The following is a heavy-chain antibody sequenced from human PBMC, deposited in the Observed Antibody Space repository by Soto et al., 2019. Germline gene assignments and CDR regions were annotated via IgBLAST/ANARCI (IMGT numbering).Heavy chain of an antibody. D-gene: IGHD3-22*01. CDR3: ARTYYYDSSDYYGPRDYYYGMDV. V-gene: IGHV3-23*01. J-gene: IGHJ6*02. CDR2: ISGSSGST. Sequence: EVQLLESGGGLVQPGGSLRLSCAASGFTFSSYAMSWVRQAPGKGLEWVSAISGSSGSTYYADSVKGRFTISRDNSKNTLYLQMNSLRAEDTAVYYCARTYYYDSSDYYGPRDYYYGMDVWGQGTTVTVSS. CDR1: GFTFSSYA.